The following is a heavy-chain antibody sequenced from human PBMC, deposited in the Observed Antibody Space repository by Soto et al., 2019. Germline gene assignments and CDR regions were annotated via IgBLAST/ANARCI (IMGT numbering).Heavy chain of an antibody. CDR3: AKDLGTDDFWSAYYTYGDMDV. V-gene: IGHV3-23*01. Sequence: EVQLLESGGGLVQPGGSLRLSCAASGFTFSSYALTWVRQAPGKGLEWVSVISGRGDNTYYAGSVKGRFTISSDNSKNTLYLQKNSMRAEDTAVYYCAKDLGTDDFWSAYYTYGDMDVWGKGTMVTVSS. CDR2: ISGRGDNT. J-gene: IGHJ6*03. CDR1: GFTFSSYA. D-gene: IGHD3-3*01.